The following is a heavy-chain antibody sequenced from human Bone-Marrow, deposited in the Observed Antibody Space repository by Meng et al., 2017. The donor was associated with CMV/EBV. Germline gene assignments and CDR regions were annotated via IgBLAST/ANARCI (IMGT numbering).Heavy chain of an antibody. Sequence: QWKWQGLGPGLVKPSQTLSLTCTVSGGSISSGSYYWSWIRQPAGKGLEWIGRIYTSGSTNYNPSLKSRVTISVDTSKNQFSLKLSSVTAADTAVYYCARGSGDGYNLGWFDPWGQGTLVTVSS. CDR3: ARGSGDGYNLGWFDP. CDR2: IYTSGST. J-gene: IGHJ5*02. V-gene: IGHV4-61*02. CDR1: GGSISSGSYY. D-gene: IGHD5-24*01.